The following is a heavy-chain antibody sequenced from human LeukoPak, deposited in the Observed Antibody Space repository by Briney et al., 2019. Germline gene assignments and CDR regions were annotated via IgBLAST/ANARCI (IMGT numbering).Heavy chain of an antibody. J-gene: IGHJ6*04. CDR3: AKGLAAAGLGAMDV. V-gene: IGHV3-23*01. D-gene: IGHD6-13*01. CDR1: AFSFSSYA. CDR2: ISGSGGST. Sequence: GGSLRLSCAASAFSFSSYAASWVRQAPGKGLEWVSGISGSGGSTYYVDSVKGRFTISRDSSKNTLYLQMNSLRAEDTAVYYCAKGLAAAGLGAMDVWGKGTTVTVSS.